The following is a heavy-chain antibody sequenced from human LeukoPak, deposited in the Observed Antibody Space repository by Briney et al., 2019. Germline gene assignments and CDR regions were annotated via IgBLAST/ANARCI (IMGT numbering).Heavy chain of an antibody. V-gene: IGHV3-30-3*01. CDR2: ISYDGSNK. CDR1: GFTFSSYA. CDR3: ARSSDLFGELLSYYFDY. J-gene: IGHJ4*02. Sequence: GGSLRLSCAASGFTFSSYAMHWVRQAPGKGLEWVAVISYDGSNKYYADSVKGRFTISRDNSKNTLYLQMNSLRAEDTAVYYCARSSDLFGELLSYYFDYWGQGTLVTVSS. D-gene: IGHD3-10*02.